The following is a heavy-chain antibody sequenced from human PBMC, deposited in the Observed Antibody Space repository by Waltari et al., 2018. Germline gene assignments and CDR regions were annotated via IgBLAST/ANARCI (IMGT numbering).Heavy chain of an antibody. Sequence: QVQLQQWGAGLLTPSDTLSLTCGVSTSFFSGSPWICIRQPPGKGLEWIGEVSDIGGTTYNPSLKSRVTISVDASEKKFSLKLSSVTAADTAVYYCARAFDSGYDSYYFDSWGQGTLVTVSS. CDR3: ARAFDSGYDSYYFDS. J-gene: IGHJ4*02. V-gene: IGHV4-34*01. CDR2: VSDIGGT. CDR1: TSFFSGSP. D-gene: IGHD5-12*01.